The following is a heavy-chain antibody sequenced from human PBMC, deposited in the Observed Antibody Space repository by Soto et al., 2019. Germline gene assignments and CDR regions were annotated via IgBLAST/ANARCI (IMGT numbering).Heavy chain of an antibody. D-gene: IGHD4-17*01. CDR1: GFTVSSNY. V-gene: IGHV3-66*01. Sequence: GGSLRLSCAASGFTVSSNYMSWVRQAPGKGLEWVSVIYSGGSTYYADSVKGRFTISRDNSKNTLYLQMNSLRAEDMAVYYCARVTGDYVPFFDYWGQGTLVTVS. CDR3: ARVTGDYVPFFDY. J-gene: IGHJ4*02. CDR2: IYSGGST.